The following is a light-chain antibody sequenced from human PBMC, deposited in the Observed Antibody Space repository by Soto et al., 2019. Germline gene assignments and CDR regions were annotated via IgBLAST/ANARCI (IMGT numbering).Light chain of an antibody. Sequence: AIRMTQSPSSFSASTGDRVTITCRASQGIGNSVAWYQQRPGKAPRLLIYSASTLQSGVPSRFSGSGSGTDFTLTIGCLQSEDYATYFCQQYNSSPWTFGQGTRVDIK. J-gene: IGKJ1*01. CDR1: QGIGNS. V-gene: IGKV1-8*01. CDR3: QQYNSSPWT. CDR2: SAS.